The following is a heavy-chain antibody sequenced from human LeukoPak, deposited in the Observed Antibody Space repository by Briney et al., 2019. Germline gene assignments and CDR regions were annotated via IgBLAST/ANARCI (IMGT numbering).Heavy chain of an antibody. CDR1: GFTFSSYW. J-gene: IGHJ4*02. CDR3: ARVRVGAYDFEY. Sequence: GGSLRLSCAASGFTFSSYWMHWVRQTPGEGLVWVSRIKTDGISTNYADSVKGRFTISRDNAKNTLYLQMNSLRAEDTAVYYCARVRVGAYDFEYWGQGTLVTVSS. CDR2: IKTDGIST. D-gene: IGHD3-10*01. V-gene: IGHV3-74*01.